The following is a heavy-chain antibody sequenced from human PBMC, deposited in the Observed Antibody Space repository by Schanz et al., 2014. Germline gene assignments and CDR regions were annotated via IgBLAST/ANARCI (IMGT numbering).Heavy chain of an antibody. D-gene: IGHD2-2*01. CDR3: AKDSTHIDIVLVPTAIDY. Sequence: EADLVESGGGLVKPGGSLRLSCEASEFTFSSYSMNWVRQAPGKGLEWVSYISSSSSYIYYADSVKGRFTISRDNAKNTLYLHMNTLRSEDTAVYYCAKDSTHIDIVLVPTAIDYWGQGTLVTVSS. CDR2: ISSSSSYI. CDR1: EFTFSSYS. J-gene: IGHJ4*02. V-gene: IGHV3-21*05.